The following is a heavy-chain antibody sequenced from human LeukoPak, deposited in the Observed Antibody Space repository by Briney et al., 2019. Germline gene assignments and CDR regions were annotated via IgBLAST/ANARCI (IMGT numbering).Heavy chain of an antibody. CDR1: GFTFSNYW. CDR3: VRDGGVSGYDLLDY. V-gene: IGHV3-7*01. Sequence: GGSLRLSCAASGFTFSNYWMTWVRQAPGKGLEWVAHINQDGSEEHYMDSVKARFTISRDNAKNSLSLQMNSLRAEDTAVYYCVRDGGVSGYDLLDYWGQGTFVTVS. D-gene: IGHD5-12*01. J-gene: IGHJ4*02. CDR2: INQDGSEE.